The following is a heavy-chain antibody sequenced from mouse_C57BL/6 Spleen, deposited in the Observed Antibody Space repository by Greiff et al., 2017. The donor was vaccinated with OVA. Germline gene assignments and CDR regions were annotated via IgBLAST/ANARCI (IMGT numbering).Heavy chain of an antibody. CDR2: IDPSDSYT. Sequence: QVQLQQPGAELVKPGASVKLSCKASGYTFTSYWMQWVKQRPRQGLEWIGEIDPSDSYTNYNQKFKGKATLTVDTSSSTAYMHLSSLTSEDSAVYYCARRTTVVARDWYIDVWGTGTTVTVSS. D-gene: IGHD1-1*01. J-gene: IGHJ1*03. CDR3: ARRTTVVARDWYIDV. CDR1: GYTFTSYW. V-gene: IGHV1-50*01.